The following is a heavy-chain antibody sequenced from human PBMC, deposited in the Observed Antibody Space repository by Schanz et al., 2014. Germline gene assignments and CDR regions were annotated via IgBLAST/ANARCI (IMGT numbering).Heavy chain of an antibody. CDR2: IKNTFNSYTT. Sequence: EVYLVESGGGLVQPGGSLRLSCAASGFTFFTYNMNWVRQAPGKGLEWVARIKNTFNSYTTEYAASVKGRFSISRDDSKSSLYLQMNSLKTEDTAVYFCARAAYSHGLDVWGRGTTVTVSS. D-gene: IGHD3-16*01. V-gene: IGHV3-72*01. CDR1: GFTFFTYN. J-gene: IGHJ6*02. CDR3: ARAAYSHGLDV.